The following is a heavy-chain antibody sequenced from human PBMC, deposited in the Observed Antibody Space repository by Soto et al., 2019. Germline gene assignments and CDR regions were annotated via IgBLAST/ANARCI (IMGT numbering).Heavy chain of an antibody. CDR1: GGAFNNYA. J-gene: IGHJ6*01. V-gene: IGHV1-69*18. CDR3: AREMPSTAAAYFYYVLNV. D-gene: IGHD6-13*01. Sequence: QVQLVQSGAEVKRPRSSVKVSCKASGGAFNNYAIYWVRQAPGQGLEGLGTIVPVFPSVYYTPRFQGRPTITADGSTDTVYMMLTSLKSEQTAVYYCAREMPSTAAAYFYYVLNVWGQGTSVTVSS. CDR2: IVPVFPSV.